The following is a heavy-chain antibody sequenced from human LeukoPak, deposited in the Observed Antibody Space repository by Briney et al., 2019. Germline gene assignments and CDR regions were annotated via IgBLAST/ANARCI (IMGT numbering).Heavy chain of an antibody. CDR1: GYTFTSYD. CDR2: MNPNSGNT. CDR3: ARSAARYSSSWSSGWYGDRFDP. V-gene: IGHV1-8*01. Sequence: ASVKVSCKASGYTFTSYDINWVRQATGQGLEWMEWMNPNSGNTGYAQKFQGRVTMTRNTSISTAYMELSSLRSEDTAVYYCARSAARYSSSWSSGWYGDRFDPWGQGTLVSVSS. D-gene: IGHD6-13*01. J-gene: IGHJ5*02.